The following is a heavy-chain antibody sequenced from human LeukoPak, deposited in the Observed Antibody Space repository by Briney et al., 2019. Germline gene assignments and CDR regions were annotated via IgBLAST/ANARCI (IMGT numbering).Heavy chain of an antibody. CDR2: INHSGST. Sequence: SETLSLTCAVYGGSFSDYYWSWIRQLPGKGLEWIGEINHSGSTNYNPSLKSRVTISVDTSKNQFSQKLSSLTAADAAIYYCARAYNGYDYPWGQGTLVTVSS. D-gene: IGHD5-12*01. CDR1: GGSFSDYY. J-gene: IGHJ5*02. V-gene: IGHV4-34*01. CDR3: ARAYNGYDYP.